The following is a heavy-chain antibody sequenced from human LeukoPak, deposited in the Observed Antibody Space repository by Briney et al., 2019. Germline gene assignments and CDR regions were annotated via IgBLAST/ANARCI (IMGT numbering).Heavy chain of an antibody. CDR1: GGSISSGGYN. D-gene: IGHD3-10*01. Sequence: SETLSLTCTVSGGSISSGGYNWNWIRQHPGQGLEYIGYIYYSGSTYYNPSLKSRVTISVDTSKNQFSLKLSSVTAADTAVYYCARSPGDLWFGETWGQGTLVTVSS. CDR3: ARSPGDLWFGET. V-gene: IGHV4-31*03. CDR2: IYYSGST. J-gene: IGHJ5*02.